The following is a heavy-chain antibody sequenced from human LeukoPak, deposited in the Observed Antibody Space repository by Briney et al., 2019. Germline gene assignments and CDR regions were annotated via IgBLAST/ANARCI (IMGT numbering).Heavy chain of an antibody. CDR1: GYTFTSYD. Sequence: ASVKVSCKASGYTFTSYDNNWVRQATGQGLEWMGWISPNSGGTNYAQKFQGRVTMSRDTSITTAYMELSRLRSDDTAVYYCARESSCDTTNCLAPTDWFDPWGQGTLVTVSS. D-gene: IGHD2/OR15-2a*01. CDR3: ARESSCDTTNCLAPTDWFDP. CDR2: ISPNSGGT. J-gene: IGHJ5*02. V-gene: IGHV1-2*02.